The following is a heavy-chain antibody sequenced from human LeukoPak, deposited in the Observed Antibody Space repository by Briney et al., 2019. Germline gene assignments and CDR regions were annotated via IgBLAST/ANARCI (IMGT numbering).Heavy chain of an antibody. CDR2: INPSGGST. J-gene: IGHJ4*02. V-gene: IGHV1-46*01. CDR1: GYTFTSYY. CDR3: ASQQAYYYGSGSSAFDY. Sequence: ASVKVSCKASGYTFTSYYMHWVRQAPGQGLEWMGIINPSGGSTSYAQMFQGRVTMTRDTSTSTVYMELSSLRSEDTAVYYCASQQAYYYGSGSSAFDYWGQGTLVTVSS. D-gene: IGHD3-10*01.